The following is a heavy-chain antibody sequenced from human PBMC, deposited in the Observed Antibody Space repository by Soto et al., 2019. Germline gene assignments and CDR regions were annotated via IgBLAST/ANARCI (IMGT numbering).Heavy chain of an antibody. J-gene: IGHJ4*02. CDR1: GYSFTSSW. D-gene: IGHD4-17*01. V-gene: IGHV5-10-1*01. CDR3: VRHETTVTTYDY. CDR2: IDPSDSYT. Sequence: GESLKISCKGSGYSFTSSWISWVRQMPGKGLEWMGRIDPSDSYTNYSPSFQGHVTLSADKSISTAYLQWSSVKASDTAMYYCVRHETTVTTYDYWGQGTLVTVSS.